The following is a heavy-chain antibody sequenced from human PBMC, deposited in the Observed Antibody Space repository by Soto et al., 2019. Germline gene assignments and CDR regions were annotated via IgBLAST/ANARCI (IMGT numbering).Heavy chain of an antibody. D-gene: IGHD6-13*01. CDR3: TRASIAATGYYFHY. Sequence: EVQLVESGGGLVQPGGSLRLSCAASAFTVSNNYMTWVRQAPGNGLEWISVIDSGGGSFHADSVRGRSTISRDSSKNTVYLQMNSLRVEDTAIYYCTRASIAATGYYFHYWGQGALVTVSS. V-gene: IGHV3-66*01. CDR1: AFTVSNNY. J-gene: IGHJ4*02. CDR2: IDSGGGS.